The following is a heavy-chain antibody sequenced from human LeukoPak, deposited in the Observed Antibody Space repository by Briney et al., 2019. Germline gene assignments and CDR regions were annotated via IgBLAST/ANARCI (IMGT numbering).Heavy chain of an antibody. CDR3: ARDGAGGVGDS. V-gene: IGHV3-66*01. Sequence: GGSLRLSCAASGFTVSSKYMIWVRQAPGKGLEWVSVIFSDGNTYYADSVKGRFTISRDSSKNMVYLQMNSLRAEDTAVYYCARDGAGGVGDSWGQGTLVTVSS. CDR2: IFSDGNT. D-gene: IGHD3-16*01. CDR1: GFTVSSKY. J-gene: IGHJ4*02.